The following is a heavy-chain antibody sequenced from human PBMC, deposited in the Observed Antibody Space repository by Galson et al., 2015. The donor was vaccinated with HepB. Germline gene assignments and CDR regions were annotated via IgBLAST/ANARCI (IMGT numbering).Heavy chain of an antibody. Sequence: SLRLSCAASGFTFSSYAMHWVRQAPGKGLEYVSAISGNGGTTNYADSVKGRFTISRDNSKNTLYLQMSSLRAEDTAVYYCVKASQSGRYRGPDYWGQGTLVTVSS. CDR3: VKASQSGRYRGPDY. J-gene: IGHJ4*02. V-gene: IGHV3-64D*06. CDR1: GFTFSSYA. CDR2: ISGNGGTT. D-gene: IGHD6-19*01.